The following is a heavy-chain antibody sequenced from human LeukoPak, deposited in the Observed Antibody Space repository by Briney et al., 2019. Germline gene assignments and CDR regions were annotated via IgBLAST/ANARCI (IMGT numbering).Heavy chain of an antibody. V-gene: IGHV4-59*11. Sequence: PSETLSLTCSVSPVSIRRHFWIWIRQSPGKGLEYIGRFSYSGNTDYNPSLKGRVSISADTSKNQFFLRLISVTAADTAIYYCARDGEGDGGWDYWGQGTLVTVSS. CDR3: ARDGEGDGGWDY. CDR1: PVSIRRHF. CDR2: FSYSGNT. J-gene: IGHJ4*02. D-gene: IGHD3-10*01.